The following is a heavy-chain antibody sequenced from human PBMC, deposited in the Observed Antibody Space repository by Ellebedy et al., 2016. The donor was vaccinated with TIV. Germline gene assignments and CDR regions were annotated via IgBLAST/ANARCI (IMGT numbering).Heavy chain of an antibody. V-gene: IGHV3-23*01. Sequence: GGSLRLSXAASGFTFSSYAMSWVRQAPGKGLEWVSAIRGSGVSTYYADSVKGRFTISRGNSKNTLYLQMNSLRAEDTAVYYCAKDPGYCSSTSCYRYFQHWGQGTLVTVSS. CDR3: AKDPGYCSSTSCYRYFQH. D-gene: IGHD2-2*02. CDR1: GFTFSSYA. J-gene: IGHJ1*01. CDR2: IRGSGVST.